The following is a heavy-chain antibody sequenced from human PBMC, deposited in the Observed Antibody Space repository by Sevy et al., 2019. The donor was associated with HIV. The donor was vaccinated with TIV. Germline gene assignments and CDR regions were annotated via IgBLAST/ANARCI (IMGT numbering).Heavy chain of an antibody. Sequence: SETLSLTCAVSGGSISSSNWWSWVRQPPGKGLEWIGEIYHSGSTNYNPSLKSRVTISVDKSKNQFSLKLSSVTAADTAVYYCASDRGAPTHLYYYGMDVWGQGTTVTVSS. CDR3: ASDRGAPTHLYYYGMDV. D-gene: IGHD3-10*01. V-gene: IGHV4-4*02. J-gene: IGHJ6*02. CDR2: IYHSGST. CDR1: GGSISSSNW.